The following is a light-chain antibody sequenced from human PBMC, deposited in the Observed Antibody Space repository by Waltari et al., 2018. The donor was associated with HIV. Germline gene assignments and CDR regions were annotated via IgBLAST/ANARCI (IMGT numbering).Light chain of an antibody. CDR3: SSYTSSYSVV. V-gene: IGLV2-18*02. CDR1: SSDVGSYNR. CDR2: EVR. J-gene: IGLJ2*01. Sequence: QSALTQPPSVSGSPGQSVTISCTGTSSDVGSYNRVSWYQQPPGSAPRLMIFEVRNRPAWVPTRFSGSKPGNTPSLTISGLQSEDEADYYCSSYTSSYSVVFGGGTKLTVL.